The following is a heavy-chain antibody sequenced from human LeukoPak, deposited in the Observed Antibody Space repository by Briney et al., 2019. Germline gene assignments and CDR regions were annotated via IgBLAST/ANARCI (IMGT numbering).Heavy chain of an antibody. CDR1: GFTFSSYS. V-gene: IGHV3-21*01. J-gene: IGHJ4*02. D-gene: IGHD6-19*01. Sequence: GGSLILSCAASGFTFSSYSMNWVRQAPGKGLEWVSSISSSSSYIYYANSVKGRFTISRDNAKNSLYLQMNSLRAEDTAVYYCARSPPRGWLVLIPRGDLLDYWGQGTLVTVSS. CDR2: ISSSSSYI. CDR3: ARSPPRGWLVLIPRGDLLDY.